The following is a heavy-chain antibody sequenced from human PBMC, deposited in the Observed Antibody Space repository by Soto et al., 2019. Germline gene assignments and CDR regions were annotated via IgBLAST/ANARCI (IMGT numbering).Heavy chain of an antibody. CDR3: ARGRPRVDY. Sequence: QVQLQESGPGLVKPSGTLFLTCAVSGGSISSSNWWSWVRQPPGKGLEWIGEIYHSGSTNYNPSLKSRVTMSVDKPENQFSLWVTSVTAADTAVYYCARGRPRVDYWGQGILVTVSS. CDR1: GGSISSSNW. CDR2: IYHSGST. J-gene: IGHJ4*02. V-gene: IGHV4-4*02.